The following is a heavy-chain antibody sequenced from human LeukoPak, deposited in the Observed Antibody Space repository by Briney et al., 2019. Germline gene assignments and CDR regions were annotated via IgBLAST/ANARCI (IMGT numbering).Heavy chain of an antibody. CDR2: ILGRVGGT. V-gene: IGHV3-23*01. D-gene: IGHD3-22*01. CDR1: AFTFTSYS. Sequence: APSLRPSCPPSAFTFTSYSMGCVRQPQGKGLEWVSAILGRVGGTYYADSVKGRFTISRDNSKNTLYLQMNSLRAGDTAVYYCAKDTVWVYDSSGYYDYWGQGTLVTVSS. J-gene: IGHJ4*02. CDR3: AKDTVWVYDSSGYYDY.